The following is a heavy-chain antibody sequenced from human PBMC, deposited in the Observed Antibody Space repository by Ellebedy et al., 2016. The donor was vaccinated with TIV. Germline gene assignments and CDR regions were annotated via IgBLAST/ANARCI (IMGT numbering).Heavy chain of an antibody. CDR2: ISSSSTYI. Sequence: PGGSLRLSCAASGFIFSTYSMNWVRQAPGKGLEWVSSISSSSTYIYYADSVKGRFTISRDNAKNSLSLQMNSLRAEDTAVYYCAVEGSGSGSSWGQGTLVTVSS. CDR1: GFIFSTYS. V-gene: IGHV3-21*06. CDR3: AVEGSGSGSS. J-gene: IGHJ4*02. D-gene: IGHD3-10*01.